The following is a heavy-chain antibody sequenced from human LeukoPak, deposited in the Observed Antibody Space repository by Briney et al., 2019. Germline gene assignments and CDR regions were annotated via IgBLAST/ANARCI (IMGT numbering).Heavy chain of an antibody. CDR1: GGTFSSYA. CDR2: IIPIFGTA. D-gene: IGHD6-13*01. CDR3: AGGSRIAAAGNFIF. Sequence: SVKVSCKASGGTFSSYAISWVRQAPGQGLEWMGGIIPIFGTANYAQKFQGRVTITADESTSTAYMGLSSLRSEDTAVYYCAGGSRIAAAGNFIFWGQGTLVTVSS. V-gene: IGHV1-69*13. J-gene: IGHJ4*02.